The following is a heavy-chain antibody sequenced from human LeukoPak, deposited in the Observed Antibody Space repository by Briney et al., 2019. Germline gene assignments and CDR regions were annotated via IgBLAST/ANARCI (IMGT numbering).Heavy chain of an antibody. CDR2: ISAYNGNT. CDR3: AMLLRDSSSEYYYYYMDV. V-gene: IGHV1-18*01. CDR1: GYTFTSYG. D-gene: IGHD6-6*01. J-gene: IGHJ6*03. Sequence: ASVKVSCKASGYTFTSYGISWVRQAPGQGLEWMGWISAYNGNTNYAQKLQGRVTMTTDTSTSTAYMELRSLRSDDTAVYYCAMLLRDSSSEYYYYYMDVWGKGTTVTVSS.